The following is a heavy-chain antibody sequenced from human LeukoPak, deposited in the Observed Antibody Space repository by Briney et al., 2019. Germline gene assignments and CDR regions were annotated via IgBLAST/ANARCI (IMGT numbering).Heavy chain of an antibody. J-gene: IGHJ4*02. CDR1: GYTFTSYD. Sequence: ASVKVSCKASGYTFTSYDINWVRQATGQGLEWMGWMNPNSGNTGYAQKFQGRVTMTRNTSISTAYMELSSLRSEDTAVYYCAREYYLGYYYGSGARDWGQGTLVTVSS. V-gene: IGHV1-8*01. D-gene: IGHD3-10*01. CDR2: MNPNSGNT. CDR3: AREYYLGYYYGSGARD.